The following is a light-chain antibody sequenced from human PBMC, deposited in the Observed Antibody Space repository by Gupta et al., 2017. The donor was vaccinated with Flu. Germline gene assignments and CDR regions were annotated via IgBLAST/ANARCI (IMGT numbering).Light chain of an antibody. CDR3: HQYHSYPYT. Sequence: DIQMTQSPSILSASVGDRVTITCRASQTILSWLAWYQQKPGKAPGLLIYKASTLESGVPSRFSGSGSGTEFTLTITSLQPGDFATYYCHQYHSYPYTFGQGTKLEIK. V-gene: IGKV1-5*03. CDR1: QTILSW. CDR2: KAS. J-gene: IGKJ2*01.